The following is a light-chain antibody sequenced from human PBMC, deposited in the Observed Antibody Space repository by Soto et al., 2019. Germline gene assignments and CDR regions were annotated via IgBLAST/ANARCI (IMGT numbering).Light chain of an antibody. J-gene: IGKJ1*01. CDR1: QSVGSN. Sequence: EVVMTQSPATLSVSPGERATLSCRASQSVGSNLAWYQQKPGQAPRLLIYTASTRATGIPAKFSASGSGTEFTLTISSLQSEDFAVYYCQKYNKWPQTFGQGTKVEVK. CDR2: TAS. CDR3: QKYNKWPQT. V-gene: IGKV3-15*01.